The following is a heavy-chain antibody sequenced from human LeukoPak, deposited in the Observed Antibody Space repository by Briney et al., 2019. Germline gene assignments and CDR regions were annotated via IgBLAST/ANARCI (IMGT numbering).Heavy chain of an antibody. J-gene: IGHJ3*02. CDR1: GFTFSSYA. V-gene: IGHV3-30*04. CDR2: IPYDGSNK. Sequence: GGSLRLSCAASGFTFSSYAMHWARQAPGKGLEWVAVIPYDGSNKYYADSVKGRFTISRDNSKNTLYLQMNSLRAEDTAVYYCARAMLRYYYDSSGYPDAFDIWGQGTMVTVSS. CDR3: ARAMLRYYYDSSGYPDAFDI. D-gene: IGHD3-22*01.